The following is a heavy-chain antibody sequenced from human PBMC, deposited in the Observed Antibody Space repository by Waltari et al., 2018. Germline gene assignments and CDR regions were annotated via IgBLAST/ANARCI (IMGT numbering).Heavy chain of an antibody. Sequence: EVQLLESGGGLVQPGGSLRLSCAASGFTFSSYAMSWVRQAPGTGLEWVSVIYGGGSTSYAGSVKGRFTISRDNTKMTLYLQMNSLRAEDTAVDYCSKALTIFGVVMMEYCQHWGQGTLVTVSS. CDR2: IYGGGST. CDR3: SKALTIFGVVMMEYCQH. D-gene: IGHD3-3*01. V-gene: IGHV3-23*03. CDR1: GFTFSSYA. J-gene: IGHJ1*01.